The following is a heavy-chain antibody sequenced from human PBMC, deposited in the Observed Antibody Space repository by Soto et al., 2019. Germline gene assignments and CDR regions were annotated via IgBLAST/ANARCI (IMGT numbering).Heavy chain of an antibody. V-gene: IGHV1-69*01. CDR2: IIPMFGTL. J-gene: IGHJ6*02. D-gene: IGHD2-15*01. CDR1: GGIFNNYA. CDR3: ALGLRTGNYGMDV. Sequence: QEQLVQSGAEVKTPGSSVKVSCKASGGIFNNYAISWVRQAPGQGLEWMGGIIPMFGTLNYAQKFQGRVTIAADESMSTAYMELTSLGSEDRAVYYCALGLRTGNYGMDVWGQGTTVTVSS.